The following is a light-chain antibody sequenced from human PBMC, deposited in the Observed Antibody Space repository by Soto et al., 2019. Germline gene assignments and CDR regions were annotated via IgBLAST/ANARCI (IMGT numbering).Light chain of an antibody. J-gene: IGLJ1*01. V-gene: IGLV3-1*01. CDR3: QAWDSSAFYV. CDR2: QDD. CDR1: KLGDKY. Sequence: SYELTQPPSVSVSPGQTASITCSGDKLGDKYACWYQQKPGQSPVLVIYQDDKRPSGIPERFSGSNSGNTATLTISGTQAMDGAEYYCQAWDSSAFYVFGTGTKVTVL.